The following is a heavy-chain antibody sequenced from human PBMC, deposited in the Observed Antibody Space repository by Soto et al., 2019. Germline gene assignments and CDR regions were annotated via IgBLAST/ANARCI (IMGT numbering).Heavy chain of an antibody. J-gene: IGHJ3*02. CDR3: TSHCSGGSCYSVSAFDI. Sequence: GLLRDSCGAAGVTSSGSAMHWVRQASGKGLEWVGRIRSKANSYATAYAASVKGRFTISRDDSKNTAYLQMNSLKTEDTAVYYCTSHCSGGSCYSVSAFDIWGQGTMVTVSS. V-gene: IGHV3-73*01. CDR2: IRSKANSYAT. D-gene: IGHD2-15*01. CDR1: GVTSSGSA.